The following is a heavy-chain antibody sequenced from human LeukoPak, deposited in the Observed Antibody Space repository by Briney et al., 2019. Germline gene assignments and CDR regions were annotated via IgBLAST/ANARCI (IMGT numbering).Heavy chain of an antibody. CDR2: ISSSGSTI. Sequence: PGGSLRLSCAASGFTFSDYYMSWIRQAPGKGLEWVSYISSSGSTIYYADSVKGRFTISRDNAKNSLYLQMNSLRAEDAAVYYCARDIWKILEMATPGLFDYWGQGTLVTVSS. CDR3: ARDIWKILEMATPGLFDY. CDR1: GFTFSDYY. J-gene: IGHJ4*02. D-gene: IGHD5-24*01. V-gene: IGHV3-11*01.